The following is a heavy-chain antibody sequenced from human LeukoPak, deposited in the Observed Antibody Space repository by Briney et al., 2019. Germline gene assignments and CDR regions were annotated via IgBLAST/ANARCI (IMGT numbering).Heavy chain of an antibody. J-gene: IGHJ4*02. CDR3: AREGAYGYYAFDY. CDR1: RGTFSSYA. Sequence: SVKVSCKASRGTFSSYAISWVRQAPGQGLEWMGGIIPIFGKANYAQKFKGRVTITADESTSTAYMELSSLRSDDTAVYYCAREGAYGYYAFDYWGQGTLVTVSS. D-gene: IGHD4-17*01. CDR2: IIPIFGKA. V-gene: IGHV1-69*13.